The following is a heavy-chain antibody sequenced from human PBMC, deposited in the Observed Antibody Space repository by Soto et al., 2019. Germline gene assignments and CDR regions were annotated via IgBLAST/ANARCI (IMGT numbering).Heavy chain of an antibody. D-gene: IGHD3-10*01. CDR3: ARIRNYGSGSYSNWFDP. CDR2: IDWDDDK. CDR1: GFSLSTSGMC. J-gene: IGHJ5*02. V-gene: IGHV2-70*01. Sequence: SGPTLVNPTQTLTLTCTFSGFSLSTSGMCVSWIRQPPGKALEWLALIDWDDDKYYSTSLRTRLTISKDTSKNQVVLTMTNMDPVDTATYYCARIRNYGSGSYSNWFDPWGQGTLVTVSS.